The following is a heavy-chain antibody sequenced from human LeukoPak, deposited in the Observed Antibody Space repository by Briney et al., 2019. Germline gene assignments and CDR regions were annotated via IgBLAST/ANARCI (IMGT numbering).Heavy chain of an antibody. V-gene: IGHV3-23*01. D-gene: IGHD1-14*01. Sequence: GGSLRLSCAASGFTFSSYAMSWVRQAPGKGLEWVSAISNSGAATYYADSVKGRFTISRDNSKNTLYLQMNSLRVEDTAVYFCAKDTGGPQFYDYWGQGTLVTVSS. J-gene: IGHJ4*02. CDR2: ISNSGAAT. CDR1: GFTFSSYA. CDR3: AKDTGGPQFYDY.